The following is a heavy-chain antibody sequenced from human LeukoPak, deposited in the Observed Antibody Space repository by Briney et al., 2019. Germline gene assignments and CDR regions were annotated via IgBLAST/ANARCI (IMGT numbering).Heavy chain of an antibody. D-gene: IGHD3-16*01. J-gene: IGHJ3*02. Sequence: ASVKVSCKASGYTFTSYDFNWVRQAPGQGLEWMGGIIPIFGTANYAQKFQGRVTITADESTSTAYMELSSLRSEDTAVYYCARDQSGGYDYVPGAFDIWGQGTMVTVSS. CDR3: ARDQSGGYDYVPGAFDI. CDR1: GYTFTSYD. CDR2: IIPIFGTA. V-gene: IGHV1-69*01.